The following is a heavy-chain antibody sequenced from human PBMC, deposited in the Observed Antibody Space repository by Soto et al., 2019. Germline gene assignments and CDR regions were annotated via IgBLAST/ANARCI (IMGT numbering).Heavy chain of an antibody. D-gene: IGHD2-2*01. CDR2: IYYSGST. Sequence: PSETLSLARTVSGGSISSRGYYWGWIRQPPGKGLEWIGTIYYSGSTYYNPSLKSRVTISVDTSKNQFSLKLSSVTAADTAVYYCARRYASCFDYWGQGTLVTVSS. J-gene: IGHJ4*02. CDR3: ARRYASCFDY. V-gene: IGHV4-39*01. CDR1: GGSISSRGYY.